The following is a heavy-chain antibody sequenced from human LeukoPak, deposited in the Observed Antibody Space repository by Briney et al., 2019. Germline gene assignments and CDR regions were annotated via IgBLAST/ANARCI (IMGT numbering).Heavy chain of an antibody. CDR3: ARRKRERNSNYVYYFDY. V-gene: IGHV3-23*01. Sequence: QPGGSLRLSCAASGFTFSSYAMSWVRQAPGKGLEWVSAISGSGGSTYYADSVKGRFTISRDNSKNTLYLQMNSLRAEDTAGYYCARRKRERNSNYVYYFDYWGQGTLVTVSS. J-gene: IGHJ4*02. CDR2: ISGSGGST. CDR1: GFTFSSYA. D-gene: IGHD4-11*01.